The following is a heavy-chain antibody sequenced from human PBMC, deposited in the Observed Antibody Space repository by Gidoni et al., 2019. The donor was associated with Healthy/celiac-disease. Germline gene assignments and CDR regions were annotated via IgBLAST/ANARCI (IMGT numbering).Heavy chain of an antibody. Sequence: QVQLVESGGGVVQPGRSLRLSCAASGFTFSSYTMHWVRQAPGKGLGWVAVRSYDGSNKYYADSVKGRFTISRDNSKNTLYLQMNSLRAEDTAVYYCARALYDSSGYNLTNWFDPWGQGTLVTVSS. CDR3: ARALYDSSGYNLTNWFDP. V-gene: IGHV3-30-3*01. J-gene: IGHJ5*02. D-gene: IGHD3-22*01. CDR1: GFTFSSYT. CDR2: RSYDGSNK.